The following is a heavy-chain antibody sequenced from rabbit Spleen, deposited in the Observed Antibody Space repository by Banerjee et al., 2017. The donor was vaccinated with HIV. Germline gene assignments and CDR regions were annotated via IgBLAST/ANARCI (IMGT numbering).Heavy chain of an antibody. CDR2: INTGSSGST. D-gene: IGHD4-1*01. V-gene: IGHV1S45*01. CDR3: ARDLAGVIGWNFGW. J-gene: IGHJ4*01. CDR1: GFSFSSTYW. Sequence: EESGGGLVQPEGSLTLTCTASGFSFSSTYWICWVRQAPGKGLEWIGCINTGSSGSTYYATWAKGRFTISKTSSTVDLKMTSLTAADTATYFCARDLAGVIGWNFGWWGQGTLVTVS.